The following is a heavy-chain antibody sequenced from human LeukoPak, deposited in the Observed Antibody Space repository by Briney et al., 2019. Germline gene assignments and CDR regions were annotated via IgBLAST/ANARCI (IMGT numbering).Heavy chain of an antibody. Sequence: SCKASGGTFSSYAISWVRQAPGKGLEWVAFLRHDGSNIHYADSVKGRFTISRDNSKKTVFLQMNSLRAADTAVYYCAKFSYGDYLKWGQGTLVTVSS. V-gene: IGHV3-30*02. CDR2: LRHDGSNI. CDR3: AKFSYGDYLK. CDR1: GGTFSSYA. J-gene: IGHJ4*02. D-gene: IGHD4-17*01.